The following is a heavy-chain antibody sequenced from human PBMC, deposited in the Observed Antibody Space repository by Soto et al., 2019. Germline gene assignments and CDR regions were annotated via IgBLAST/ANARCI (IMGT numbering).Heavy chain of an antibody. CDR3: ARSQYRLLLSPDSAFDI. J-gene: IGHJ3*02. V-gene: IGHV1-18*01. Sequence: ASVKVSCKASGYTFTSYGISWVRQAPGQGLEWMGWISAYNGNTNYAQKLQGRVTMTTDTATSTAYMELRSLRSDDTAVYYCARSQYRLLLSPDSAFDIWGQGTMVTVSS. D-gene: IGHD2-2*01. CDR2: ISAYNGNT. CDR1: GYTFTSYG.